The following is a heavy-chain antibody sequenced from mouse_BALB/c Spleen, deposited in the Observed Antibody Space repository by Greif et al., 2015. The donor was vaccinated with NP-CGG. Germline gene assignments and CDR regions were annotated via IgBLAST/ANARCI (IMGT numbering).Heavy chain of an antibody. D-gene: IGHD2-1*01. J-gene: IGHJ4*01. CDR2: ISSGSSTI. Sequence: EVKLVESGGGLVQPGGSRKLSCAASGLTFSSFGMHWVRQAPEKGLEWVAYISSGSSTIYYADTVKGRFTISRDNPKNTLFLQMTSLRSEDTAMYYCARYGNYAMDYWGQGTSVTVSS. CDR1: GLTFSSFG. V-gene: IGHV5-17*02. CDR3: ARYGNYAMDY.